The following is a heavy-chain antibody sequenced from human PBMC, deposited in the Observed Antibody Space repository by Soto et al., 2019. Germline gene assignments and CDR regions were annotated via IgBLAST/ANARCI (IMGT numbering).Heavy chain of an antibody. J-gene: IGHJ6*02. CDR1: GGSISSGDYY. V-gene: IGHV4-30-4*01. CDR2: IYYSGST. Sequence: SETLSLTCTVSGGSISSGDYYWSWIRQPPGKGLEWIGYIYYSGSTYYNPSLKSRVTISVDTSKNQFSLKLSSVTAADTAVYYCARARRVPAAIYYYYGMDVWGQGTTVTVS. D-gene: IGHD2-2*01. CDR3: ARARRVPAAIYYYYGMDV.